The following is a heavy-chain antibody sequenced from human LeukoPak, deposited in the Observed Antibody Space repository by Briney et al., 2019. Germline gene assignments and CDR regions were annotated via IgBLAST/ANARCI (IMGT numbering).Heavy chain of an antibody. CDR1: GGSISSSNW. J-gene: IGHJ4*02. D-gene: IGHD3-22*01. V-gene: IGHV4-4*02. CDR2: IYHSGST. CDR3: ARGPSGYYYDSSGYYRVRRPIDY. Sequence: SETLSLTCAVSGGSISSSNWWSWVRQPPGKGLEWIGEIYHSGSTNYNPSLKSRVTISVDKSKNQFSLKLSSVTAADTAVYYCARGPSGYYYDSSGYYRVRRPIDYWGQGTLVTVSS.